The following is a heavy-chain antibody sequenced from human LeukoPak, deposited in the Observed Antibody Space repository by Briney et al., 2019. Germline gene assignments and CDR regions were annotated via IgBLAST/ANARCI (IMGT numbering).Heavy chain of an antibody. J-gene: IGHJ5*02. CDR2: IDSDGSRI. CDR3: TKGGSFSGSYYINWFDP. V-gene: IGHV3-74*03. D-gene: IGHD3-10*01. Sequence: GGSLRLSCEGSGFTFSTSWMHWVRQAPGKGLVWVSRIDSDGSRITYADSVKGRFTISRDNAKNTVYLQMNSLRPEDTAVYYCTKGGSFSGSYYINWFDPWGQGTLATVSS. CDR1: GFTFSTSW.